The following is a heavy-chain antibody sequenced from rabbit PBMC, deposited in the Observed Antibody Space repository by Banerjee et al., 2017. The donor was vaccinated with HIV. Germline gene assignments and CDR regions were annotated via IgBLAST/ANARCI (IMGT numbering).Heavy chain of an antibody. CDR1: GFDFSSYG. CDR3: VRPSTMTMVIPTRLDL. D-gene: IGHD2-1*01. Sequence: QEQLVESGGGLVQPGGSLKLSCKASGFDFSSYGVSWVRQAPGKGLEWIGYIDPVFGSTYYASWVNGRFTISSHNAQNTLYLQLNSLTAADTATYFCVRPSTMTMVIPTRLDLWGPGTLVTVS. V-gene: IGHV1S47*01. J-gene: IGHJ3*01. CDR2: IDPVFGST.